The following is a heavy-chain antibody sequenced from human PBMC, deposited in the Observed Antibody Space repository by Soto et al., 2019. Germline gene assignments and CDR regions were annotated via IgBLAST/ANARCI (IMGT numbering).Heavy chain of an antibody. D-gene: IGHD5-18*01. CDR1: GFTFSSYA. CDR2: ISGSGGST. Sequence: PGGSLRLSCAASGFTFSSYAMNWVRQAPGKGLEWVSVISGSGGSTYYADSVKGRFTISRDNSKNTLYLQMNSLRAEDTAVYYCAKDRHSYGSSPFDYWGQGTLVTVPQ. CDR3: AKDRHSYGSSPFDY. V-gene: IGHV3-23*01. J-gene: IGHJ4*02.